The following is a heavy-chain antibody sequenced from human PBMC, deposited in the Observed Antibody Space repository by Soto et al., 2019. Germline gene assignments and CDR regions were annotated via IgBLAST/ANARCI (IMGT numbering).Heavy chain of an antibody. CDR1: GYTLTELS. CDR2: FDPEDGET. D-gene: IGHD3-3*01. V-gene: IGHV1-24*01. J-gene: IGHJ4*02. Sequence: GASVKVSCKVSGYTLTELSMHWVRQAPGKGLEWMGGFDPEDGETIYTQKFQGRVTMTEDTSTDTAYMELSSLRSEDTAVYYCATVSHYDFWSGYSPWGQGTLVPVSS. CDR3: ATVSHYDFWSGYSP.